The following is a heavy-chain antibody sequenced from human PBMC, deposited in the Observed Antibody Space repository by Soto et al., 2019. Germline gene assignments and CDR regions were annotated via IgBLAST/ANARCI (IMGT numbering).Heavy chain of an antibody. CDR3: VASLAASGLNWLDP. Sequence: SETLSLTCIVSGGSISEKYWNWVRQPPGKGLEWIGLIFANGHTDYNPPVKSRVTMSVDASKNQFSLRLTTMTAADTAVYYCVASLAASGLNWLDPWGRGTLVTVSS. D-gene: IGHD6-13*01. CDR1: GGSISEKY. V-gene: IGHV4-4*07. J-gene: IGHJ5*02. CDR2: IFANGHT.